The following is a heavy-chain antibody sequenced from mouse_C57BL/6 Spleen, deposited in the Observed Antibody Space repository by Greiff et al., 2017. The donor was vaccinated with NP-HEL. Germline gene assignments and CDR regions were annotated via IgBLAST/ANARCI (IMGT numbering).Heavy chain of an antibody. Sequence: QVQLQQSGPELVKPGASVKLSCKASGYTFTSYDINWVKQRPGQGLEWIGWIYPRDGSTKYNEKFKGKATLTVDTSSSTAYMELHSLTSEDSAVYFCARPYYYGDYYAMDYWGQGTSVTVSS. V-gene: IGHV1-85*01. J-gene: IGHJ4*01. CDR2: IYPRDGST. CDR1: GYTFTSYD. CDR3: ARPYYYGDYYAMDY. D-gene: IGHD1-1*01.